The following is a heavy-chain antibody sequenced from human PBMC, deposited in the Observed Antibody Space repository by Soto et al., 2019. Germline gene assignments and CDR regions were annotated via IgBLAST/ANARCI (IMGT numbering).Heavy chain of an antibody. D-gene: IGHD3-22*01. Sequence: EASVKLSCKASGGSFISYIFTWVRQAPGQGLEWMGRIIPIFGTANYAQKFQGRVTITADESTSTAYMELSSLRSEDTAVYYCARTTYYYDSSGYYGAFDIWGQGTMVTVSS. CDR3: ARTTYYYDSSGYYGAFDI. CDR1: GGSFISYI. CDR2: IIPIFGTA. V-gene: IGHV1-69*13. J-gene: IGHJ3*02.